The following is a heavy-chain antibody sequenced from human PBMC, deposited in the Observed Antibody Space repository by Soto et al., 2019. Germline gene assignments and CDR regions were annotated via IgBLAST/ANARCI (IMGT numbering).Heavy chain of an antibody. Sequence: SETLSLTCTVSGYSISSDNWWVWIRQSPGKGLEWIGYIHHSGSTYYNPSLKSRLTMSVDTSKNQSSLELSSVTAVDTAVYYCATKGNGIYYFDYWGQGTLVTVSS. CDR3: ATKGNGIYYFDY. V-gene: IGHV4-28*01. D-gene: IGHD1-1*01. J-gene: IGHJ4*02. CDR2: IHHSGST. CDR1: GYSISSDNW.